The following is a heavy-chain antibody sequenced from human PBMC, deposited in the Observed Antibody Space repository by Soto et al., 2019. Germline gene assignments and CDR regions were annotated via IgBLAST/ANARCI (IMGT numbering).Heavy chain of an antibody. CDR3: AKSQEIGTHFFDS. CDR1: GFNFSSYS. J-gene: IGHJ4*02. V-gene: IGHV3-48*01. CDR2: ISSTSGTK. Sequence: GGSLRLSCVASGFNFSSYSMNWVRQAPGKGLEWLAYISSTSGTKYYADSVRGRFTVSRDNAKNSLSLQMNSLRAGDMAVYFCAKSQEIGTHFFDSWGQGTQVTVSS. D-gene: IGHD6-13*01.